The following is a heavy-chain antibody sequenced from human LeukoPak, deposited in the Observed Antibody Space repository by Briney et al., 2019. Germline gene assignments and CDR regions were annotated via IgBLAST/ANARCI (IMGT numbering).Heavy chain of an antibody. J-gene: IGHJ5*02. CDR1: GYTFTSYD. CDR2: MNPNSGNT. CDR3: ARGGPLAAAGTSFSPWFDP. Sequence: GGLVKVSCKASGYTFTSYDINWVRQATGQGLEWMGWMNPNSGNTGYAQKFQGRVTMTRNTSISTAYMELSSLRSEDTAVYYCARGGPLAAAGTSFSPWFDPWGQGTLVTVSS. D-gene: IGHD6-13*01. V-gene: IGHV1-8*01.